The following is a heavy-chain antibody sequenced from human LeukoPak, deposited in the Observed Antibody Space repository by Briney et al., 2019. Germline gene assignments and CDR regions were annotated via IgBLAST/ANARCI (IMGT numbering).Heavy chain of an antibody. CDR1: GIYFSSHG. CDR3: ARGGVGGIAAFGY. CDR2: ISGDGADT. J-gene: IGHJ4*02. V-gene: IGHV3-23*01. D-gene: IGHD6-13*01. Sequence: GGSLRLSCAASGIYFSSHGMNWVRQAPGKGLEWVSTISGDGADTFYADSVKGRFTISRDNSKNTLYLQMNSLRPEDTAVYYCARGGVGGIAAFGYWGQGTLVTVSS.